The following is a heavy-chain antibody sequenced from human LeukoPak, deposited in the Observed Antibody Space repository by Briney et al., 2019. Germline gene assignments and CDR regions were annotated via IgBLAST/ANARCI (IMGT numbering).Heavy chain of an antibody. D-gene: IGHD2-15*01. J-gene: IGHJ4*02. V-gene: IGHV4-59*12. CDR2: IYYSGST. CDR3: ARVAAKTVDY. CDR1: GGSISSYY. Sequence: NASETLSLTCTVSGGSISSYYWSWIRQPPGKGLEWIGYIYYSGSTNYNSSLKSRVSISVDTSKDQFSLKLSSVTAADTAIYYCARVAAKTVDYWGQGTLVTVSS.